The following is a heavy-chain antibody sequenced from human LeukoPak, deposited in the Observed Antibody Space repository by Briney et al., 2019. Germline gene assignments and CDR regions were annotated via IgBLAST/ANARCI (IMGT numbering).Heavy chain of an antibody. D-gene: IGHD3-10*01. CDR2: IGGSGSTT. V-gene: IGHV3-48*03. CDR1: GFTFSSYA. CDR3: ARRRSPTDY. Sequence: GGSLRLSCAASGFTFSSYAMHWVRQAPGKGPEWISYIGGSGSTTYYADSVKGRFTISRDNAKNSLFLQMDSLRAEDTAVYYCARRRSPTDYWGQGTLVTVSS. J-gene: IGHJ4*02.